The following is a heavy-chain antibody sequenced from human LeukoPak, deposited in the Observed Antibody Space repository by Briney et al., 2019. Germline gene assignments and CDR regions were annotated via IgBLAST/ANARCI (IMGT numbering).Heavy chain of an antibody. V-gene: IGHV4-34*01. CDR3: ARHRGVEWFADY. Sequence: SETLSLTCAVYGGSFSGYYWSWIRQPPGKGLEWIGEINHSGSTNYNPSLKSRVTISVDTSKNQFSLKLSSVTAADTAVYYCARHRGVEWFADYWGQGTLVTVSS. D-gene: IGHD3-3*01. CDR2: INHSGST. CDR1: GGSFSGYY. J-gene: IGHJ4*02.